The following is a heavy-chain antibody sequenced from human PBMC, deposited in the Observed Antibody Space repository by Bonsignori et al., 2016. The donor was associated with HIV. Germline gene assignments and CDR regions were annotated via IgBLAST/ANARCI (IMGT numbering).Heavy chain of an antibody. CDR1: GFTFENYG. Sequence: QLMESGGGAVQPGKSLRLSCAGSGFTFENYGMNWVRQAPGKGLEWVAFISYDGRDIFYVDSVRGRFTISRDNSKKTVFLQMTRLRLEDTAIYYCVKDVVGDPLDSGASFYGVDVWGQGTTVAVSS. J-gene: IGHJ6*02. CDR2: ISYDGRDI. D-gene: IGHD2-15*01. CDR3: VKDVVGDPLDSGASFYGVDV. V-gene: IGHV3-30*18.